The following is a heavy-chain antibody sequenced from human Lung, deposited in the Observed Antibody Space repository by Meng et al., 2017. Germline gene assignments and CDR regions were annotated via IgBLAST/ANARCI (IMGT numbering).Heavy chain of an antibody. J-gene: IGHJ2*01. D-gene: IGHD1/OR15-1a*01. Sequence: QGALQQWGARLLRPSETLSLTCAVYGGSFSGYYWSWIRQPPGKGLEWIGEINHSGSTNYNPSLKSRVTISVDTSKNQFSLKLSSVTAADTAVYYCARPKQANWYFDLWGRGTLVTVSS. CDR2: INHSGST. CDR3: ARPKQANWYFDL. CDR1: GGSFSGYY. V-gene: IGHV4-34*01.